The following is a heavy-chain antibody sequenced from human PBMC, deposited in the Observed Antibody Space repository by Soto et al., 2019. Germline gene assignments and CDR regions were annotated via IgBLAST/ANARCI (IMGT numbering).Heavy chain of an antibody. V-gene: IGHV3-48*02. J-gene: IGHJ4*02. CDR2: ISSRNI. CDR1: GFTFSTYS. Sequence: HPGGSLRLSCTASGFTFSTYSMNWVRQAPGKGLELISYISSRNIFYADSVKGRFAISRDNAKNSLFLQMNGLRDEDTALYYCARDSDWAFDYWGQGTLVTVSS. CDR3: ARDSDWAFDY. D-gene: IGHD3-9*01.